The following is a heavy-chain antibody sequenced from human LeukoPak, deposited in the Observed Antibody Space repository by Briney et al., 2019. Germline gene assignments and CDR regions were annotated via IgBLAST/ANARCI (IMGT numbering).Heavy chain of an antibody. CDR1: GFTFSRYW. CDR2: INSDGSST. Sequence: PGGSLRLSCTACGFTFSRYWMHWVRQAPGKGLVCVSRINSDGSSTSYADSVKGRFTISRDHVKNTRSLQMNSLRAEDTAVYYCARSTDYYESSGYNDYWGQGTMVTVSS. J-gene: IGHJ4*02. V-gene: IGHV3-74*01. CDR3: ARSTDYYESSGYNDY. D-gene: IGHD3-22*01.